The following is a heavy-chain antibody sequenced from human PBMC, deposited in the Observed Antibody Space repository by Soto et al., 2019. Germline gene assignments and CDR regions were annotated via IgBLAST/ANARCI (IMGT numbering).Heavy chain of an antibody. Sequence: PSETLSLTCTVSGGSISSSSYYWGWIRQPPGKGLEWIGSIYYSGSTYYNPSLKSRVTISVDTSKNQFSLKLSSVTAADTAVYYCARRDTMVRENWFDPWGQGTLVTVSS. J-gene: IGHJ5*02. V-gene: IGHV4-39*01. CDR2: IYYSGST. D-gene: IGHD3-10*01. CDR3: ARRDTMVRENWFDP. CDR1: GGSISSSSYY.